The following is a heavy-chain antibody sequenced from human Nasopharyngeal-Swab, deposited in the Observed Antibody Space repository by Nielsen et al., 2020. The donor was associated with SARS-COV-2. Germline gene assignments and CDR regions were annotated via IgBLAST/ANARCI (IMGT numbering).Heavy chain of an antibody. J-gene: IGHJ6*03. V-gene: IGHV3-7*03. Sequence: VRQAPGKGLEWVATIKEDGDEIYYVDSVKGRFTISRDNAKNSLDLQMNSLRADDTAVYYCVRPYGYYYYYMDVWGNGTSVTVSS. CDR2: IKEDGDEI. D-gene: IGHD5-18*01. CDR3: VRPYGYYYYYMDV.